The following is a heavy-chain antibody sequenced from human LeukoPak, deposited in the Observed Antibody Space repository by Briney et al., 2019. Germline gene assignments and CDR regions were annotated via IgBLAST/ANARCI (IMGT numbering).Heavy chain of an antibody. V-gene: IGHV4-31*03. CDR2: IYYSGST. D-gene: IGHD2-21*02. CDR3: ARSLYCGGDCPWGYFDL. CDR1: GGSISSGGYY. J-gene: IGHJ2*01. Sequence: PSQTLSLTCTVSGGSISSGGYYWSWIRQHPGKGLEWIGYIYYSGSTYYNPSLKSRVTISVDTSKNQFSLKLSSVTAADTAVYYCARSLYCGGDCPWGYFDLWGRGTLVTVSS.